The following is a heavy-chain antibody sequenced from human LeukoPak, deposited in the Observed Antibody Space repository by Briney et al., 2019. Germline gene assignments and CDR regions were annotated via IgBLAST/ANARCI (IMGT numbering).Heavy chain of an antibody. D-gene: IGHD2-15*01. CDR3: ARHGYCSGGSCYPDWFDP. Sequence: SGTLSLTCAVSGGSISSNNWWSWVRQPPGKGLEWIADIYHSGSTNYSPSLKSRVTISVDKSKNQFSLKLSSVTAADTAVYYCARHGYCSGGSCYPDWFDPWGQGTLVTVSS. CDR2: IYHSGST. J-gene: IGHJ5*02. CDR1: GGSISSNNW. V-gene: IGHV4-4*02.